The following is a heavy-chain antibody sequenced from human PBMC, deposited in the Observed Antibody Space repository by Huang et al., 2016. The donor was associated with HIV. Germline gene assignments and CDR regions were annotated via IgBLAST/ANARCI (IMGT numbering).Heavy chain of an antibody. CDR3: ARLDTARNYYYYGLDV. Sequence: EEQLVQSGAEVKKPGESLKISCEGSGYSFAKYWIGWVRQMPVKGLEWIGIIYPADSDTRYRPSFQGHVSVSADRSISTAYLQWSSLKASDTAVYYGARLDTARNYYYYGLDVWGQGTSVIVSS. V-gene: IGHV5-51*01. D-gene: IGHD5-18*01. CDR1: GYSFAKYW. J-gene: IGHJ6*02. CDR2: IYPADSDT.